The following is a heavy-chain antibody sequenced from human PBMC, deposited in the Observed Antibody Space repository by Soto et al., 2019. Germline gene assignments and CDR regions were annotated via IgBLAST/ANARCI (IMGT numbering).Heavy chain of an antibody. CDR2: IHPSDSET. J-gene: IGHJ3*02. V-gene: IGHV5-51*01. CDR1: EYIFTNFW. CDR3: ARRVETTSMWAYDI. D-gene: IGHD1-1*01. Sequence: PGESLKISCKTSEYIFTNFWIGWVRQMPGKGLEWMGSIHPSDSETRYSPSFQGQVTISGDKSIFTAYLQWSSLKASDTAIYYCARRVETTSMWAYDIWGQGTMVTGS.